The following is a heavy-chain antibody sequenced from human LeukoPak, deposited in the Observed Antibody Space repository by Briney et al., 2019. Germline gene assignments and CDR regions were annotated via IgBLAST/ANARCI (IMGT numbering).Heavy chain of an antibody. CDR3: TTAQQLSAMDV. CDR1: GFTFSSYW. CDR2: INSDGSST. D-gene: IGHD6-13*01. J-gene: IGHJ6*02. V-gene: IGHV3-74*01. Sequence: GGSLRLSCAASGFTFSSYWMHWVRQAPGKGLVWVSRINSDGSSTSYADSVKGRFTISRDNAKNTLYLQMNSLKTEDTAVYYCTTAQQLSAMDVWGQGTTVTVSS.